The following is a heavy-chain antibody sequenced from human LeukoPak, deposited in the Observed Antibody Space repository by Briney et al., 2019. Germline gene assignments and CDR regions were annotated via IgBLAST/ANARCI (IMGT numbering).Heavy chain of an antibody. CDR2: ISYDGSNK. J-gene: IGHJ4*02. D-gene: IGHD2-15*01. V-gene: IGHV3-30*03. CDR1: GFTFSSYG. Sequence: PGGSLRLSCAASGFTFSSYGMHWVRQAPGKGLEWVAVISYDGSNKYYADSVKGRFTISRDNSKNSLYLQMNSLRAEDTAVYYCARPAANYCSGGSCYFDYWGQGTLVTVSS. CDR3: ARPAANYCSGGSCYFDY.